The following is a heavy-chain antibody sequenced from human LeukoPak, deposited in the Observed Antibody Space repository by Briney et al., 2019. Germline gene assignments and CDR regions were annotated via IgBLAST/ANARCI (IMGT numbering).Heavy chain of an antibody. CDR1: GYTFTGYY. Sequence: ASVKVSCKASGYTFTGYYMHWVRQAPGQGLEWMGWINPNSGGTNYAQNFQGRVTMTRDTSISTAYMELSRLRSDDTAVYYRARAATVTGIDYWGQGTLVTVSS. CDR3: ARAATVTGIDY. J-gene: IGHJ4*02. D-gene: IGHD4-17*01. V-gene: IGHV1-2*02. CDR2: INPNSGGT.